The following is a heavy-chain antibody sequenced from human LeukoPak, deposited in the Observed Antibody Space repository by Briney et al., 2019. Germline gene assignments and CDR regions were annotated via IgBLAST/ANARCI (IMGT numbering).Heavy chain of an antibody. CDR3: ARSVIAVTFDAFDI. D-gene: IGHD2-21*01. CDR2: IYHSGST. Sequence: PSETLSLTCAVSGYSISSGYYWGWIRQPRGKGLEWIGSIYHSGSTYYNPSLKSRVTISVDTSKNQFSLKLSSVTAADTAVYYCARSVIAVTFDAFDIWGQGTMVTVSS. CDR1: GYSISSGYY. J-gene: IGHJ3*02. V-gene: IGHV4-38-2*01.